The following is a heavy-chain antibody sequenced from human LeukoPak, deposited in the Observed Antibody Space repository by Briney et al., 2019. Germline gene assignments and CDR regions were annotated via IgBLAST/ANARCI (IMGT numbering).Heavy chain of an antibody. V-gene: IGHV3-48*02. CDR1: GVTFSAYS. J-gene: IGHJ4*02. Sequence: GGSLRLSCAASGVTFSAYSMKWVGQAPGKGLEGRSYISSGAKTIYYTDSVKGRFTIARENAKKSLYMKMTSLRDEDTAVYYCARDAVAATPGYYFDSWGQGTLVTVSS. CDR2: ISSGAKTI. D-gene: IGHD2-15*01. CDR3: ARDAVAATPGYYFDS.